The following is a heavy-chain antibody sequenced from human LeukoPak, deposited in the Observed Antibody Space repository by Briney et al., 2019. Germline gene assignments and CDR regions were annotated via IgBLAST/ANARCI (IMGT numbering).Heavy chain of an antibody. Sequence: GGSLRLSCAASGFTFSGYGMHWVRQAPGKGLEWVAFIPSDGSNKYYADSVKGRFTISRDNSMNTVDLQMNSLRPEDTAVYYCVKGRNAYFDYWGQGTLVTASS. V-gene: IGHV3-30*02. CDR2: IPSDGSNK. CDR3: VKGRNAYFDY. J-gene: IGHJ4*02. CDR1: GFTFSGYG.